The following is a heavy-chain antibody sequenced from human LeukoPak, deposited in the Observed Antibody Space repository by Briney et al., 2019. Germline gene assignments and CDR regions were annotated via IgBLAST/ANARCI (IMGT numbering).Heavy chain of an antibody. Sequence: SETLSLTCTVSGGSISSYYWSWIRQPPGKGLEWIGYIYYSGSTNYNPSLKSRVTISVDTSKNQFSLKLSSVTAADTAVYYCARDSGSWSVPFDYWGQGTLVTVSS. J-gene: IGHJ4*02. V-gene: IGHV4-59*12. CDR1: GGSISSYY. D-gene: IGHD6-13*01. CDR3: ARDSGSWSVPFDY. CDR2: IYYSGST.